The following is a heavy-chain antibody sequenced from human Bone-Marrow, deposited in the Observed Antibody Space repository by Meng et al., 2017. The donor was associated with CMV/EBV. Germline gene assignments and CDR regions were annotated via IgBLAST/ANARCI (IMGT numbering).Heavy chain of an antibody. CDR2: IIPIFGTA. V-gene: IGHV1-69*05. J-gene: IGHJ4*02. D-gene: IGHD6-6*01. Sequence: SVKVSCKASGGTFSSYAISRVRQAPGQGLEWMGGIIPIFGTANYVQKFQGRVTITTDESTSTAYMELSSLRSEDTAVYYCARDHAGEYSRSSGVRVDIWGQGTLVTVSS. CDR3: ARDHAGEYSRSSGVRVDI. CDR1: GGTFSSYA.